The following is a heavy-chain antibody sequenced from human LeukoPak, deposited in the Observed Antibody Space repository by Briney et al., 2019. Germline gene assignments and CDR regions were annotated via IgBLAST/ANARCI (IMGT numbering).Heavy chain of an antibody. CDR3: ARGRQGGTSLNWFDP. CDR2: MNPNSGNT. D-gene: IGHD2-2*01. V-gene: IGHV1-8*01. CDR1: GYTFTSYD. J-gene: IGHJ5*02. Sequence: ASVKVSCRASGYTFTSYDINWVRQATGQGLEWMGWMNPNSGNTGYAQKFQGRVTITRNTSISTAYMELSSLRSEDTAVYYCARGRQGGTSLNWFDPWGQGTLVTVSS.